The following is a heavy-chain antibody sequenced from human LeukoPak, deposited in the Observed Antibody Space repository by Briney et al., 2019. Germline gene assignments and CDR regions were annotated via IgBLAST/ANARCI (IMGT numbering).Heavy chain of an antibody. CDR3: ARGGMVRGVTQSYYYYGMDV. V-gene: IGHV3-48*01. CDR1: GFTFASYS. J-gene: IGHJ6*02. D-gene: IGHD3-10*01. Sequence: GGSLRLSCAASGFTFASYSMNWVRQAPGKGLEWISYISSGSDAMYYADSVKGRFTISRDDAKESLFLQMNSLRAEDTAVYYCARGGMVRGVTQSYYYYGMDVWGQGTTVTVSS. CDR2: ISSGSDAM.